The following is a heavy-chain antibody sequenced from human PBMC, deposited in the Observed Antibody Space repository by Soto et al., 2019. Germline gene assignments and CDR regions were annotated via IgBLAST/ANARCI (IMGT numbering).Heavy chain of an antibody. CDR1: GYSFAGYW. CDR3: ARQIYDSDTGPNFQYYFDS. D-gene: IGHD3-22*01. J-gene: IGHJ4*02. CDR2: IDPSDSQT. Sequence: GESLKISWKGSGYSFAGYWITWVRQKPGKGLEWMGRIDPSDSQTYYSPSFRGHVTISVTKSITTVFLQWSSLRASDTAMYYCARQIYDSDTGPNFQYYFDSWGQGTPVTVSS. V-gene: IGHV5-10-1*01.